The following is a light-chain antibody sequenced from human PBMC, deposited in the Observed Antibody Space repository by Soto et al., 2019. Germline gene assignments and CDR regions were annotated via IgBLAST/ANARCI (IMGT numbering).Light chain of an antibody. V-gene: IGLV6-57*01. Sequence: NFMLTQPHSVSESPGKTVTISCTRSSGSIDSNYVQWYQQRPGSSPTTVIYEDNQRPSGVPDRFSGSIDISSNSASLTISGLRTEDEADYYCQSYDNSNQEVFGGWTKLTVL. CDR1: SGSIDSNY. CDR3: QSYDNSNQEV. CDR2: EDN. J-gene: IGLJ2*01.